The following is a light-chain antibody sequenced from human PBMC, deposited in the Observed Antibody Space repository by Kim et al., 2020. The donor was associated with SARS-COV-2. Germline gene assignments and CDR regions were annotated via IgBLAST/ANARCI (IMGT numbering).Light chain of an antibody. Sequence: GDRVTMTCRASQGISRYLAWYHQQPGKVPKLLIYAASTLHSGVPSRFSGSGSGTEFTLTIISLQPEDFGSYYCQQLNSYPLTFGGGTKVDIK. CDR2: AAS. V-gene: IGKV1-9*01. CDR1: QGISRY. CDR3: QQLNSYPLT. J-gene: IGKJ4*01.